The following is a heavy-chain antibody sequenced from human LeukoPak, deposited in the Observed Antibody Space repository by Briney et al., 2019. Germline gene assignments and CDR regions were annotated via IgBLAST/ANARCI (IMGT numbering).Heavy chain of an antibody. J-gene: IGHJ5*02. Sequence: GGSLRLSCAASGFAFSNYWMSWVRQAPGKGLEWVANIKEDGSIEDYVDSVKGRFTVSRDNAKNSLYLQMNSLRVEDTAVYYCVGQEMATPGGQGTLVTVSS. V-gene: IGHV3-7*01. CDR2: IKEDGSIE. CDR1: GFAFSNYW. CDR3: VGQEMATP. D-gene: IGHD5-24*01.